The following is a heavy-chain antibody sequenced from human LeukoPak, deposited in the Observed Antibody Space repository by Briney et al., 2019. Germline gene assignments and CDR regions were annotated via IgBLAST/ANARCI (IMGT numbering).Heavy chain of an antibody. CDR2: INPNSGGT. D-gene: IGHD2-2*02. J-gene: IGHJ4*02. CDR3: ARSPHTYPSFFDF. V-gene: IGHV1-2*04. CDR1: GYTFTGYY. Sequence: GASVKVSCKASGYTFTGYYMHWVRQAPGQGLEWMGWINPNSGGTNYAQKFQGWVTMTRDTSISTAYMELSRLRSDDTAVYYCARSPHTYPSFFDFWGQGSLVTVSS.